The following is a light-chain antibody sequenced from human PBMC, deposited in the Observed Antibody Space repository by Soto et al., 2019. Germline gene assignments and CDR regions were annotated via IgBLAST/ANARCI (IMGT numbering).Light chain of an antibody. V-gene: IGLV2-11*01. Sequence: QSALTQPRSVSGSPGQSVTISCTGTSSDVGGYKSVSWYQQHPGKAPKLMIYDVSKRPSGVPDRFSGSKSGNTASLTISRLQAEDEADYYCCSFAGTSYVFGTGTKVTVL. CDR1: SSDVGGYKS. CDR2: DVS. CDR3: CSFAGTSYV. J-gene: IGLJ1*01.